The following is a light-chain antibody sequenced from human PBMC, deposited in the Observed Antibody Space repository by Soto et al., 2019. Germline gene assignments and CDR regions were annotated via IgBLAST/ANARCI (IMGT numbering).Light chain of an antibody. CDR3: KQEGSSPPVT. CDR1: QSVSSSY. CDR2: GAS. Sequence: EIVLPQSPGTLSLSPGKRATLSCRASQSVSSSYLAWYQQKPGQAPRLLIYGASGRATGIPDRFSGSGSGTDFTLTISRLEPEDFAVFYCKQEGSSPPVTFGQGTRLEIK. J-gene: IGKJ5*01. V-gene: IGKV3-20*01.